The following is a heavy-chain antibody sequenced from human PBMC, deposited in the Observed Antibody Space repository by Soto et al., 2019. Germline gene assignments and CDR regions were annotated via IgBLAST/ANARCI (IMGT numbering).Heavy chain of an antibody. CDR3: ARRYCISTSCNVSD. D-gene: IGHD2-2*01. J-gene: IGHJ4*02. CDR1: GFTFSSYS. V-gene: IGHV3-21*04. Sequence: GGSLRLSCAASGFTFSSYSMNWVRQAPGKGLEWVSSISSSSSYIYYADSVKGRFTISRDNAKNSLYLQMNSLRAEDTAVYYCARRYCISTSCNVSDWGQGTLVTVSS. CDR2: ISSSSSYI.